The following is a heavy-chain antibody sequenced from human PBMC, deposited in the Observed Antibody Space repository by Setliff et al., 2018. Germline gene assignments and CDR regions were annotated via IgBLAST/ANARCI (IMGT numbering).Heavy chain of an antibody. CDR3: ARDGHNVYYFDY. CDR2: INSDGSST. Sequence: WMHWVRQAPGKGLVWVSRINSDGSSTNYADSVKGQFTVSRDNAKNTLYLQMNSLRAEDTAVYYCARDGHNVYYFDYWGLGTLVTVS. V-gene: IGHV3-74*01. CDR1: W. J-gene: IGHJ4*02. D-gene: IGHD1-1*01.